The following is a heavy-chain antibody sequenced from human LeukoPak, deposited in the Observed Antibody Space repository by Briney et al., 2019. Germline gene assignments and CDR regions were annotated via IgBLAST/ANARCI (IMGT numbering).Heavy chain of an antibody. D-gene: IGHD6-13*01. CDR2: IYYSGST. V-gene: IGHV4-59*08. CDR1: GGSISSYY. CDR3: ARHSSTWPGFFDY. J-gene: IGHJ4*02. Sequence: SETLSLTCTVSGGSISSYYWSWVRQPPGKGLEWIGHIYYSGSTTYSPSLKSRVTISVDTSKNQFSLKLSSVTAADTAVYYCARHSSTWPGFFDYWGQGTLVTVSS.